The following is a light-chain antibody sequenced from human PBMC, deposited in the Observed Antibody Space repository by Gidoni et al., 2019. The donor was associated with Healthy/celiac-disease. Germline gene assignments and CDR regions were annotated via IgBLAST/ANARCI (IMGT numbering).Light chain of an antibody. Sequence: DIQLTQSPSFLSASVGDRVTITCRASQGISSYLAWYQHKPGKAPKLLIYAASTLQSGVPSRFSGSGSGTEFTLTISSLQPEDFATYYCQQRFTFGPGTKVDIK. J-gene: IGKJ3*01. CDR3: QQRFT. CDR1: QGISSY. CDR2: AAS. V-gene: IGKV1-9*01.